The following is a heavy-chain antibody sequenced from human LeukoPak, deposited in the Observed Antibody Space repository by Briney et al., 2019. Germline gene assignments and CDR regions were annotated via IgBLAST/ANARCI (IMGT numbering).Heavy chain of an antibody. CDR1: GYTFTGYY. CDR3: AREYQSSDAFDI. V-gene: IGHV1-2*02. Sequence: ASVKVSCKASGYTFTGYYMHWVRQAPGQGLEWMGWINPNSGGTNYAQKFQGRVTMTRDTSISTAYMELSRLRSDDTAVYYCAREYQSSDAFDIWGQGTMVTVSS. J-gene: IGHJ3*02. D-gene: IGHD2-2*01. CDR2: INPNSGGT.